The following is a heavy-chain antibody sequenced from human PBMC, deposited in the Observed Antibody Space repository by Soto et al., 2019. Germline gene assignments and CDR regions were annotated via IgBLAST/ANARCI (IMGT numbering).Heavy chain of an antibody. J-gene: IGHJ5*02. CDR2: IIPIFGTA. D-gene: IGHD3-3*01. Sequence: QVQLVQSGAEVKKPGSSVKVSCKASGGTFSSYAISWVRQAPGQGLEWMGGIIPIFGTANYAQKFQGRVTITADESTSTVYMELSSLRSEDTAVYYCARDPITAGVVITPNWFDPWGQGTLVTVSS. V-gene: IGHV1-69*01. CDR1: GGTFSSYA. CDR3: ARDPITAGVVITPNWFDP.